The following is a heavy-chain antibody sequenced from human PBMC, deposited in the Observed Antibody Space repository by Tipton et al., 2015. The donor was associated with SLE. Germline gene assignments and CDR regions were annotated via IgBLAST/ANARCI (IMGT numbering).Heavy chain of an antibody. CDR2: IFYSGNT. CDR3: AIPRPPSRRAFDI. J-gene: IGHJ3*02. CDR1: GSSLTSGNYY. V-gene: IGHV4-39*01. Sequence: TLSLTCTVSGSSLTSGNYYWGWIRQPPGKGLEWIGNIFYSGNTYYNPSLKSRVTLSVDMSKNQFSLKLSSVTAADTAVYYCAIPRPPSRRAFDIWGQGTMVTVSS.